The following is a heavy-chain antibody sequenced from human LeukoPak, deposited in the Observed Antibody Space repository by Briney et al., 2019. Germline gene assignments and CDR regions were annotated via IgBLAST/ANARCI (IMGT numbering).Heavy chain of an antibody. V-gene: IGHV3-23*01. J-gene: IGHJ3*02. CDR2: ISGSGGSP. CDR1: GFTFSSYG. D-gene: IGHD3-22*01. Sequence: GGSLRLSCAASGFTFSSYGMSWVRQAPGKGLGWVSAISGSGGSPYYADSVKGRFTISRDNSKNTPYLQMNSLRAEDTAVYYCAKYYYDSSGPDAFDIWGQGTMVTVSS. CDR3: AKYYYDSSGPDAFDI.